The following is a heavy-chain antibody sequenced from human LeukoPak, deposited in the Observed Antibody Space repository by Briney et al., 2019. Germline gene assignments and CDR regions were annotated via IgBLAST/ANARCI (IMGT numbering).Heavy chain of an antibody. CDR1: GGSINTYY. Sequence: SETLSLTCTVSGGSINTYYWNWIRQPPGKGLEWIGSIYSSGGTTYNRMLTHRVTISVETSTPQPSLNPRSVPAADTAVYYCARSTPGSVRGVINPSYYGMDVWGQGTTVTVSS. D-gene: IGHD3-10*01. CDR2: IYSSGGT. J-gene: IGHJ6*02. CDR3: ARSTPGSVRGVINPSYYGMDV. V-gene: IGHV4-59*01.